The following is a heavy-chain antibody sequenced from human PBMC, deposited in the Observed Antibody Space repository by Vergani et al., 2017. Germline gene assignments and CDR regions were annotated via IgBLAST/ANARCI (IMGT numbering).Heavy chain of an antibody. V-gene: IGHV3-66*01. CDR3: AKEHSGSYYFFDY. CDR1: GFTVSSNY. Sequence: EVQLVESGGGLVQPGGSLRLSCAASGFTVSSNYMSWVRQAPGKGLEWVSVIDSGGSTYYADSVKGRFTISRDNSKNTLYLQMNSLRAEDTAVYYCAKEHSGSYYFFDYWGQGTLVTVSS. CDR2: IDSGGST. J-gene: IGHJ4*02. D-gene: IGHD1-26*01.